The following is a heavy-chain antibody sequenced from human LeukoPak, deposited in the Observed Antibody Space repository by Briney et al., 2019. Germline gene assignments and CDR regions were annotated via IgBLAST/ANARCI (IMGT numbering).Heavy chain of an antibody. Sequence: SETLSLTCTVSGGSISDYYWTWIRQPPGKGLEWIGYIYYSGGTNYNPSVKSRVTISVDTSKNQFSLKLSSVTAADTAVYYCARGAAAVGTYYMDVWGKGTTVTVSS. V-gene: IGHV4-59*01. J-gene: IGHJ6*03. CDR1: GGSISDYY. CDR2: IYYSGGT. D-gene: IGHD6-13*01. CDR3: ARGAAAVGTYYMDV.